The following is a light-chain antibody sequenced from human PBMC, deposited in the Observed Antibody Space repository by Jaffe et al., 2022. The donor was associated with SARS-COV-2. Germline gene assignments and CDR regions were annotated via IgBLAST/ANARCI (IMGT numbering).Light chain of an antibody. CDR3: QYWDSSLGYS. J-gene: IGKJ2*01. CDR1: QSVYSSY. CDR2: GAS. Sequence: EIVLTQFPDTLSLSPGERATLSCRASQSVYSSYLAWYQQNPGQAPRLLIYGASSRATAISDRFSGSGSGTDFTLTISRLEPEDFAVYYCQYWDSSLGYSFGQGTKLEI. V-gene: IGKV3-20*01.